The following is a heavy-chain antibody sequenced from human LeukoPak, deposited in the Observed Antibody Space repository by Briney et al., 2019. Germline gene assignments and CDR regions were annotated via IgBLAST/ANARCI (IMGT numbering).Heavy chain of an antibody. CDR2: IKQDGSEK. J-gene: IGHJ4*02. D-gene: IGHD3-22*01. V-gene: IGHV3-7*03. CDR3: ARGGNTMIVGEFDY. CDR1: GVSFSSYW. Sequence: PGGSLRRSCAASGVSFSSYWRSWVRQAPGKGLEWVANIKQDGSEKYYVDSVKGRFTISRDNAKNSLYLQMNSLRAEDTALYYCARGGNTMIVGEFDYWGQGTLVTVSS.